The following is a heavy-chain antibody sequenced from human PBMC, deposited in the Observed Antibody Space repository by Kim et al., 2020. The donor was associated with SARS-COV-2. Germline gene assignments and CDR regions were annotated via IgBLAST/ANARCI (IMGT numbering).Heavy chain of an antibody. Sequence: GGSLRLSCAASGFTFSSYAMSWVRQAPGKGLEWVSAISGSGGSTYYADSVKGRFTISRDNSKNTLYLQMNSLRAEDTAVYYCAKTSYGSGSYYNYYYYYGMDVWRQGTTVTVSS. CDR3: AKTSYGSGSYYNYYYYYGMDV. CDR2: ISGSGGST. J-gene: IGHJ6*02. V-gene: IGHV3-23*01. D-gene: IGHD3-10*01. CDR1: GFTFSSYA.